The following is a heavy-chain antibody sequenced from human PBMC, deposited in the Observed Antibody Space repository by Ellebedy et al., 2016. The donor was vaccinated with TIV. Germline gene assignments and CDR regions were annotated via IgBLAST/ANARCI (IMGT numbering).Heavy chain of an antibody. CDR3: ARANTAMVRRNHMDV. Sequence: GESLKISCAASGFTFSSYGMHWVRQAPGKGLEWVAVIWYDGSNKYYADSVKGRFTISRDNSKNTLYLQMTSLRAEDTAVYYCARANTAMVRRNHMDVWGQGTTVTVSS. CDR1: GFTFSSYG. CDR2: IWYDGSNK. J-gene: IGHJ6*02. D-gene: IGHD5-18*01. V-gene: IGHV3-33*01.